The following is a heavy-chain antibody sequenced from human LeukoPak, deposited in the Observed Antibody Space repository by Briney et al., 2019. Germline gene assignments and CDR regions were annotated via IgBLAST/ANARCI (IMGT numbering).Heavy chain of an antibody. D-gene: IGHD3-9*01. CDR3: ARSPHILTGEKFEY. Sequence: ASVKVSCKVSGYTLTELSMHWVRQAPGKGLEWMGGFDPEDGETIYAQKFQGRVTMTTDTSTSTAYMELRSLRSDDTAVYYCARSPHILTGEKFEYWGQGTRVTVSS. CDR2: FDPEDGET. V-gene: IGHV1-24*01. CDR1: GYTLTELS. J-gene: IGHJ4*02.